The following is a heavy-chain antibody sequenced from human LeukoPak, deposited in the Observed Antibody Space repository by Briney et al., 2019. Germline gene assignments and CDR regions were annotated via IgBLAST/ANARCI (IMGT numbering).Heavy chain of an antibody. CDR2: ISSSIYI. Sequence: VGSLRLSCAASGFSLSSYSMTWVRQGPRKGREWVSSISSSIYIYYADPVKGRFTISRDNAENSLFLQMNSLRAEDTAVYYCARGLGSPVNWCDRWGEGTLVTVCS. CDR3: ARGLGSPVNWCDR. D-gene: IGHD6-19*01. J-gene: IGHJ5*02. CDR1: GFSLSSYS. V-gene: IGHV3-21*01.